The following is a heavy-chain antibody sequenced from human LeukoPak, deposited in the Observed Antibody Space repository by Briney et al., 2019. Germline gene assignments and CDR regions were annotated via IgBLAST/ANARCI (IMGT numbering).Heavy chain of an antibody. V-gene: IGHV3-48*01. Sequence: SGGSLRLSCAASGFIFGRDSMNWVRQAPGRGLEWISYISRDSDIRYYADSVRGRFHISRDNARNSLYLQMNSLRAEDTAVFYCAKIRSYDSSGYPDYWGQGTLVTVSS. CDR2: ISRDSDIR. CDR1: GFIFGRDS. J-gene: IGHJ4*02. D-gene: IGHD3-22*01. CDR3: AKIRSYDSSGYPDY.